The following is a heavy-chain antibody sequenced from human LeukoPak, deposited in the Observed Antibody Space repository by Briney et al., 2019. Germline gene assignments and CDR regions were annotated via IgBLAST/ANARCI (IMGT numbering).Heavy chain of an antibody. Sequence: GGSLRLSCAASGFTSSSYGMHWVRQAPGKGLEWVAVISYDGSNKYYADSVKGRFTISRDNSKNTLYLQMNSLRAEDTAVYYCAKDVAHSSGWQRDYWGQGTLVTVSA. D-gene: IGHD6-19*01. CDR2: ISYDGSNK. CDR3: AKDVAHSSGWQRDY. J-gene: IGHJ4*02. V-gene: IGHV3-30*18. CDR1: GFTSSSYG.